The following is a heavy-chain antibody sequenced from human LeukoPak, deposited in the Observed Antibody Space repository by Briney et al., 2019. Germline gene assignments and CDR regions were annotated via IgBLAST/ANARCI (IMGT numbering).Heavy chain of an antibody. J-gene: IGHJ6*03. CDR1: GYTFTSYD. CDR2: MNPNSGNT. CDR3: ARANPWSEWPGFYYYYYMDV. D-gene: IGHD3-3*01. Sequence: VSVKVSCKASGYTFTSYDINWVRQATGQGLEWMGWMNPNSGNTGYAQKFQGRVTMTRNTSISTAYMELSSLRSEDTAVYYCARANPWSEWPGFYYYYYMDVWGKGTTVTVSS. V-gene: IGHV1-8*01.